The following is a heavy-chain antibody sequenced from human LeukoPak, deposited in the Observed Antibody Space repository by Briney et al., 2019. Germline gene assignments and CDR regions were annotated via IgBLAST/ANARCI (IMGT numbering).Heavy chain of an antibody. CDR3: ARAKYPYYFDY. Sequence: GGSLRLSCAASGFTVSSSYMSWVRQAPGKGLEWVSVIYSGGSTYYADSVKGRFTISRHNSKNTLYLQMNSLRAEDTAVYYCARAKYPYYFDYWGQGTLVTVSS. CDR2: IYSGGST. V-gene: IGHV3-53*04. J-gene: IGHJ4*02. CDR1: GFTVSSSY.